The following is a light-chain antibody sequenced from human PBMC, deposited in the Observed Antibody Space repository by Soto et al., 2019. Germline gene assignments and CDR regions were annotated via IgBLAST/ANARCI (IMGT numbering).Light chain of an antibody. CDR3: QQYGSSLLT. CDR1: QSVSSSY. J-gene: IGKJ4*01. Sequence: EIVFTQSPGTLSFSPGERATLSCRASQSVSSSYLAWYQQKPGQAPRLLIYGASSRATGIPGRFSGRGSGTDFTLTISRLEPEDFAVYYCQQYGSSLLTFGGGTKVDIK. V-gene: IGKV3-20*01. CDR2: GAS.